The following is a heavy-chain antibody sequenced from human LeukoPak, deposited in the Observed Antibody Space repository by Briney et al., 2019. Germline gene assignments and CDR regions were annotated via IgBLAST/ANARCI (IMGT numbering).Heavy chain of an antibody. CDR1: GGSISNYY. CDR2: IHTSGST. D-gene: IGHD6-19*01. Sequence: SETLSLTCTVSGGSISNYYWSWIRQPAGKGLEWIGRIHTSGSTNYNPSLKSRITMSVDTSKNQFSLKLSSVTGADTAIYYCARHTAVAGTRYMDVWGKGTTVTISS. J-gene: IGHJ6*03. V-gene: IGHV4-4*07. CDR3: ARHTAVAGTRYMDV.